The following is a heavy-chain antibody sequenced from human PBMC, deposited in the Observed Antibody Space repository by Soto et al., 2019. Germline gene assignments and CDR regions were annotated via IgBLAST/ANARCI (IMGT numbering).Heavy chain of an antibody. Sequence: QVQLVQSGAEVKKPGASVKVSCKASGYTFTSYDINWVRQATGQGLEWMGWMNPNSGNTGYAQKFHGRVTMTRNTSISTAYMELSSLRSEDTAVYYCARGLRYCSGGSCNNWFDPWGQGTLVTVTS. CDR2: MNPNSGNT. D-gene: IGHD2-15*01. CDR1: GYTFTSYD. J-gene: IGHJ5*02. CDR3: ARGLRYCSGGSCNNWFDP. V-gene: IGHV1-8*01.